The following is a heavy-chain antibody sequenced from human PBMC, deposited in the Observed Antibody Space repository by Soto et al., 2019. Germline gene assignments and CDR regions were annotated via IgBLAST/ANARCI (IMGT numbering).Heavy chain of an antibody. Sequence: QVQLVQSGAEVKKPGASVKVSCKASGYDFNSFGISGVRQAPGQGLEWMVWISAHNDNTFFARKFPGRVTMTTDTSTNTTYMDMRRLRADDTALYYCAKRPCRGASCYLDYWGQGTLFTVSS. CDR2: ISAHNDNT. D-gene: IGHD3-22*01. V-gene: IGHV1-18*01. CDR3: AKRPCRGASCYLDY. J-gene: IGHJ4*02. CDR1: GYDFNSFG.